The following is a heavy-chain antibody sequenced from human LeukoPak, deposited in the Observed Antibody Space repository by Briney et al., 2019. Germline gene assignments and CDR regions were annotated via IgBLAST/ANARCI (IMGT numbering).Heavy chain of an antibody. CDR2: INHSGST. CDR1: GGSFSGYY. CDR3: VRYSSSYNWFDP. J-gene: IGHJ5*02. D-gene: IGHD6-13*01. Sequence: SETLSLTCAVYGGSFSGYYWSWIRQPPGKGLEWIGEINHSGSTNYNPSLESRVTISVDTSKNQFSLKLSSVTAADTAVYYCVRYSSSYNWFDPWGQGTLVTVSS. V-gene: IGHV4-34*01.